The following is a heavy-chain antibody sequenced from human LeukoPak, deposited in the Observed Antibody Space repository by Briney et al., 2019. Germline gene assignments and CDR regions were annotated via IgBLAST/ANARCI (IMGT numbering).Heavy chain of an antibody. CDR1: GFTFDDYA. D-gene: IGHD7-27*01. Sequence: GGSLRLSCAASGFTFDDYAMHWVRHAPGKGLEWVSGISWNSGSIGYADSVKGRFTISRDNAKNSLYLQMNSLRAEDTALYYCAKDKGTGYYWYFDLWGRGTLVTVSS. V-gene: IGHV3-9*01. J-gene: IGHJ2*01. CDR2: ISWNSGSI. CDR3: AKDKGTGYYWYFDL.